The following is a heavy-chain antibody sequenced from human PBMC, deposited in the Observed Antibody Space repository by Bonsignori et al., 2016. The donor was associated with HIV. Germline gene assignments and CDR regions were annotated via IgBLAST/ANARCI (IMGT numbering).Heavy chain of an antibody. CDR3: ARGGDERWSQTFNY. CDR2: ISFDGNTI. Sequence: QVQLLESGGGLVKPGESLRLSCTGSGLVFSYYYMHWIRQAPGKGPEWLAYISFDGNTIYYAASVEGRFTVSRDNDENSLYLQMNNLRVDDTAVYYCARGGDERWSQTFNYWGRGTLVTVSS. CDR1: GLVFSYYY. D-gene: IGHD5-24*01. V-gene: IGHV3-11*01. J-gene: IGHJ4*02.